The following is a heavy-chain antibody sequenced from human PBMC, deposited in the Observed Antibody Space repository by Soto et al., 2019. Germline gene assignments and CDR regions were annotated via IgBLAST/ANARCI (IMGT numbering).Heavy chain of an antibody. D-gene: IGHD1-7*01. CDR1: GGSISSGDYY. Sequence: SETLSLTCTVSGGSISSGDYYWSWIRQPPGKGLEWIGYIYYSGSTYYNPSLKSRVTISVDTSKNQFPLKLSSVTAADTAVYYCARVKNYAFVFDYWGQGTLVTVSS. J-gene: IGHJ4*02. CDR3: ARVKNYAFVFDY. CDR2: IYYSGST. V-gene: IGHV4-30-4*01.